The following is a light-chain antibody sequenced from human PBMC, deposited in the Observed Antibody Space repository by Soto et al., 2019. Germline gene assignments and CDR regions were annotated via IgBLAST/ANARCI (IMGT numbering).Light chain of an antibody. Sequence: QSALTQPASVSGSPGQSITISCTGTSSDVGGYNYVSWYQQHPGKAPKLMIYDVSNRPSGVSNRFSGSKSGTSASLAITGLQADDEADYYCQSYDDSLSVHYVFGTGTKVTVL. CDR1: SSDVGGYNY. CDR2: DVS. V-gene: IGLV2-14*01. CDR3: QSYDDSLSVHYV. J-gene: IGLJ1*01.